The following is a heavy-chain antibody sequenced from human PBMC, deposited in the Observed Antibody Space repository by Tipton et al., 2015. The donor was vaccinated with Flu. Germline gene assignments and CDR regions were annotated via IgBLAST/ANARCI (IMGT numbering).Heavy chain of an antibody. CDR3: ARDEYAYVWGSYRYAGDLDF. CDR1: GFTFNIYN. D-gene: IGHD3-16*02. V-gene: IGHV3-21*01. CDR2: ISSGGTYI. Sequence: SLRLSCAASGFTFNIYNFNWVRQAPGKGLEWVSSISSGGTYIYYAASVEGRFTISRDDAKRSLYLQMNSLRVDDTAIYYCARDEYAYVWGSYRYAGDLDFWGQGTLVSVSS. J-gene: IGHJ4*02.